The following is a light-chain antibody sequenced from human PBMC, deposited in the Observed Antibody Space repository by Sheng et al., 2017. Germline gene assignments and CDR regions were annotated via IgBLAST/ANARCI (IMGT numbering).Light chain of an antibody. CDR1: NSDVNSYTY. V-gene: IGLV2-11*01. J-gene: IGLJ2*01. CDR3: CSYAGTYTYVV. CDR2: AVN. Sequence: QSALTQPRSVSGSPGQSVTISCTGINSDVNSYTYVSWYQHRPGRAPKLMIYAVNKRPSGVPDRFSGSNSGNTASLTISGLQDEDEADYYCCSYAGTYTYVVFGGGTKLTVL.